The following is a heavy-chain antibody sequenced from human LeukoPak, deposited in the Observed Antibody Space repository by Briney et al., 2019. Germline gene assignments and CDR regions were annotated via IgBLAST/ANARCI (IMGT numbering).Heavy chain of an antibody. V-gene: IGHV1-46*01. Sequence: APVKVSCKASGYTFTSYYMHWVRQAPGQGLEWMGIINPSGGSTSYAQKFQGRVTMTRDMSTSTVYMELSRLRSDDTAVYYCARDLVLDYWGQGTLVTVSS. J-gene: IGHJ4*02. CDR1: GYTFTSYY. CDR2: INPSGGST. CDR3: ARDLVLDY.